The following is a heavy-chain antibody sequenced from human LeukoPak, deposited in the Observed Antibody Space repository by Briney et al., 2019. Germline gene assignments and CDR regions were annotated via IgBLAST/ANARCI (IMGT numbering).Heavy chain of an antibody. CDR2: IYHSGST. CDR3: ARVDPRGYSGYEHEYNWFDP. J-gene: IGHJ5*02. Sequence: SETLSLTCTVYGYSISSGYYWGWIRQPPGKGLEWIGSIYHSGSTYYNPSLKSRVTISVDTSKNQFSLKLSSVTAADTAVYYCARVDPRGYSGYEHEYNWFDPWGQGTLVTVSS. V-gene: IGHV4-38-2*02. CDR1: GYSISSGYY. D-gene: IGHD5-12*01.